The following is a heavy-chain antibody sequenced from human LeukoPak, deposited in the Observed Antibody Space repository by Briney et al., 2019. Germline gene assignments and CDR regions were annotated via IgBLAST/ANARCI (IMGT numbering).Heavy chain of an antibody. Sequence: GGSLRLSCAASGFTFSSYAMSWVRQAPGKGLEWVSAISGSGGSTYYADSVKGRFTISRDNSKNTLYLQMNSLRAEDTAVYYCANQDIVVVPAADKYYFDYWGQGTLVTVSS. CDR1: GFTFSSYA. D-gene: IGHD2-2*01. V-gene: IGHV3-23*01. CDR3: ANQDIVVVPAADKYYFDY. J-gene: IGHJ4*02. CDR2: ISGSGGST.